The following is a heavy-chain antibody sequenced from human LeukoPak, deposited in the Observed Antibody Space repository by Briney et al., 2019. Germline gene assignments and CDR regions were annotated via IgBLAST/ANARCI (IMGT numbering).Heavy chain of an antibody. CDR1: GGSISSGGYY. V-gene: IGHV4-31*03. D-gene: IGHD4-23*01. CDR3: AREEGYGGSRVDY. Sequence: PSETLSLTCTVSGGSISSGGYYWSWIRQHPGKGLEWIGYIYYSGSTYYNPSLKSRVTISVDTSKNQFSLKLSSVTAADTAVYYCAREEGYGGSRVDYWGQGTLVTVSS. CDR2: IYYSGST. J-gene: IGHJ4*02.